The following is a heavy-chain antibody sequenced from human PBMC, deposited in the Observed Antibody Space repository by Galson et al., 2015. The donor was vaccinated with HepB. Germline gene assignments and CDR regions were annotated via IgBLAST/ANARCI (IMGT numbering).Heavy chain of an antibody. CDR1: GFTFSSYS. J-gene: IGHJ4*02. CDR3: ARDTVTNLPGIDY. CDR2: ISSSSSYI. D-gene: IGHD4-17*01. V-gene: IGHV3-21*01. Sequence: SLRLSCAASGFTFSSYSMNWVRQAPGKGLEWVSSISSSSSYIYYADSVKGRFTISRDNAKNSLYLQMNSLRAEDTAVYYCARDTVTNLPGIDYWGQGTLVTVSS.